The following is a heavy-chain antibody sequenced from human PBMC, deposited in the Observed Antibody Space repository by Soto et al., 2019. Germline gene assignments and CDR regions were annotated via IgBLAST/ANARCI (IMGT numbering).Heavy chain of an antibody. Sequence: QLLQSGGGLVQPGGSLTLSCAASGFTFGTTDMSWVRQAPGEGLEGVSTIDGSGGITYYADSVKGRFTISRDNSRNTVYLQMNSLRGDDTALYYCVKNSGGFNPWGQGALVTVSS. CDR2: IDGSGGIT. V-gene: IGHV3-23*01. CDR1: GFTFGTTD. CDR3: VKNSGGFNP. D-gene: IGHD3-10*01. J-gene: IGHJ5*02.